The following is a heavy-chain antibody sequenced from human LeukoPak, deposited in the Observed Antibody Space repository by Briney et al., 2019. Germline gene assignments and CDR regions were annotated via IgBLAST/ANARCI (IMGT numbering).Heavy chain of an antibody. Sequence: ASVKVSCKASGYTFTGYYMHWVRQAPGQGLEWMGRINPNSGGTNYAQKFQGRVTMTRDTSISTAYTELSRLRSDDTAVYYCARTYYDFWSGSNWFDPWGQGTLVTVSS. V-gene: IGHV1-2*06. D-gene: IGHD3-3*01. CDR3: ARTYYDFWSGSNWFDP. CDR1: GYTFTGYY. CDR2: INPNSGGT. J-gene: IGHJ5*02.